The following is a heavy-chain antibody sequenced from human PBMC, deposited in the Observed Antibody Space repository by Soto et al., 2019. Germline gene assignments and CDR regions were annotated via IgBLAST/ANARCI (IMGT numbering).Heavy chain of an antibody. CDR1: GYSFSYYW. D-gene: IGHD3-9*01. V-gene: IGHV5-51*01. Sequence: GESLKISCKGSGYSFSYYWIGWVRQMPGKGLEWMGIIYPGDSDTRYSPSFQGQVTISADKSISTAYLQWSSLKASDTAMYYCARANDIHWFDPWGQGTLVTVSS. CDR3: ARANDIHWFDP. J-gene: IGHJ5*02. CDR2: IYPGDSDT.